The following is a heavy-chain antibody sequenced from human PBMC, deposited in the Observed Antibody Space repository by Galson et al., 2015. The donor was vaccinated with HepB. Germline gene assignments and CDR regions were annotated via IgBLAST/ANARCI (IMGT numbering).Heavy chain of an antibody. J-gene: IGHJ4*02. V-gene: IGHV3-23*01. CDR2: ITSSGGTT. D-gene: IGHD6-19*01. Sequence: SLRLSCAASGFTFSTYAMSWVRQAPGKGLEWVSAITSSGGTTYYADSVKGRFTISRDNSKNTLYMQMNSLRAEDTAVYYCAKELQGSGWYYFDYWGQGTLVTVSS. CDR3: AKELQGSGWYYFDY. CDR1: GFTFSTYA.